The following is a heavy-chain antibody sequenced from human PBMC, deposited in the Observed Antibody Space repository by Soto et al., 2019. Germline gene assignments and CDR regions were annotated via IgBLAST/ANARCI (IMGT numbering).Heavy chain of an antibody. D-gene: IGHD2-2*01. CDR2: IYYSGGT. V-gene: IGHV4-61*01. CDR3: ARDLGGYCSSTSCLPFDY. J-gene: IGHJ4*02. Sequence: QVRLQESGPRLVKPSETLSLTCTVSGGSVNIGSYYWSWIRQPPGKGLEWIGYIYYSGGTDYNPSLQRRVTISIDTSNNQFSLTLTSVTAADTAVYYCARDLGGYCSSTSCLPFDYWGQGTLVTVSS. CDR1: GGSVNIGSYY.